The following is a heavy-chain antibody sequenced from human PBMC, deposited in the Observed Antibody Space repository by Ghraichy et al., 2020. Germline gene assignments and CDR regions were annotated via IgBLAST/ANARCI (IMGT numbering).Heavy chain of an antibody. D-gene: IGHD6-19*01. CDR3: AKDYHSSGWYYLDN. CDR2: ISYDGSNK. Sequence: GESLNISCAASGLSFSTYGMHWVRQAPGKGLGWVAVISYDGSNKYYADSVKGRFTISRDNSKNTLFLQLNSLRAVDTAIYYCAKDYHSSGWYYLDNWGQGTLVTVSS. CDR1: GLSFSTYG. J-gene: IGHJ4*02. V-gene: IGHV3-30*18.